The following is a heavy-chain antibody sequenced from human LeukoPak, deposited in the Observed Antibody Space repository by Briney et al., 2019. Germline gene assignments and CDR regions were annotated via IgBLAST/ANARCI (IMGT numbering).Heavy chain of an antibody. CDR2: IRSKAYGGTT. CDR3: TGVYFDY. D-gene: IGHD3-10*01. Sequence: GGSLRLSCTAAGFTFGDYAMSWVRQAPGKGLEWVGFIRSKAYGGTTEYAASVKGRFTISRDDSKSIAYLQMNSLKTKDTAVYYCTGVYFDYWGQGTLVTVSS. V-gene: IGHV3-49*04. CDR1: GFTFGDYA. J-gene: IGHJ4*02.